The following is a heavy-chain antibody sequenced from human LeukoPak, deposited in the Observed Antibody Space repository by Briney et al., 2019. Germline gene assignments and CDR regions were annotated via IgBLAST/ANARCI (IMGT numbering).Heavy chain of an antibody. CDR1: GFSFSYYA. V-gene: IGHV3-30*04. J-gene: IGHJ6*02. CDR2: ISNDGSNK. Sequence: GGSLRLSCAASGFSFSYYAMNWVRQAPGKGLEWVALISNDGSNKYYADSVKGRFTVSRDKSKNTVSLQMNSLRAEDTAVYYCAREHLPLGYYPDSYYYYGMDVWGQGTTVTVSS. CDR3: AREHLPLGYYPDSYYYYGMDV. D-gene: IGHD3-22*01.